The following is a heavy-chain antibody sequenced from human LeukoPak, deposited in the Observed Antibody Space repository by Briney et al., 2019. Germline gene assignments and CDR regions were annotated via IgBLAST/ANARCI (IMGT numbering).Heavy chain of an antibody. Sequence: PGGSLRLSCAASGFTLRNYAMSWVRQAPGKGLEWVAFIRYDGSNKYYTDSVKGRFTVSRDDSKNTLYLQMNSLRAEDTAVYYCAKARGYYYGSGSYDGTDYWGQGTLVTVSS. D-gene: IGHD3-10*01. CDR1: GFTLRNYA. V-gene: IGHV3-30*02. CDR3: AKARGYYYGSGSYDGTDY. J-gene: IGHJ4*02. CDR2: IRYDGSNK.